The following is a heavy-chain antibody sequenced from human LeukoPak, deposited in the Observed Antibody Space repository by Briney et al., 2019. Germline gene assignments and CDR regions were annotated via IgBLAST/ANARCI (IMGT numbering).Heavy chain of an antibody. Sequence: GGSLRLSCAASGFTFSSYGMHWVRQAPGKGLEWVAFIRYDGSNKYYADSVKGRFTISRDNSKNTLYLQMNRLRAEDTAVYYCAKEMYYYDSSGYYPDYWGQGTLVTVPS. D-gene: IGHD3-22*01. CDR1: GFTFSSYG. CDR3: AKEMYYYDSSGYYPDY. J-gene: IGHJ4*02. CDR2: IRYDGSNK. V-gene: IGHV3-30*02.